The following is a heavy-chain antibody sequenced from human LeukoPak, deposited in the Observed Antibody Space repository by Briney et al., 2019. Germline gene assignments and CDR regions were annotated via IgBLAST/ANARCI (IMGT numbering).Heavy chain of an antibody. V-gene: IGHV4-39*01. CDR3: ARHGSCGRTSCYGVKWFDP. D-gene: IGHD2-2*01. CDR1: GSSISSYY. J-gene: IGHJ5*02. Sequence: PSETLPLTCTLSGSSISSYYWGWIRQPPGKGLEWIGSIYYSGSTYYNPSLKSRVTISVDTSKSQFSLKLSSVTAADTAVYYCARHGSCGRTSCYGVKWFDPWGQGTLVTVSS. CDR2: IYYSGST.